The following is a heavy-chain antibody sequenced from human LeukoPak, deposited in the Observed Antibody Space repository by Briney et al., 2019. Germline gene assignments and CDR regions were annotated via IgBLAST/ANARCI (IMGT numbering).Heavy chain of an antibody. Sequence: PSETLSLTCTVSGGSISSYYWTWIRQPPGKRLEWLGYIYYSWITNYNPSLKSRVTISLDTSKNQFSLRLTSVTAADTAVYYCVRNRVVGAPNFDYWGQGTLVTVFS. J-gene: IGHJ4*02. CDR1: GGSISSYY. D-gene: IGHD1-26*01. V-gene: IGHV4-59*01. CDR2: IYYSWIT. CDR3: VRNRVVGAPNFDY.